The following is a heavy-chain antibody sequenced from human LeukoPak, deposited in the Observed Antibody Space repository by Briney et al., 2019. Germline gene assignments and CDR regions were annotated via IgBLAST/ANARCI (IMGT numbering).Heavy chain of an antibody. CDR3: ARGRSSSVVWFDP. V-gene: IGHV4-34*01. D-gene: IGHD6-13*01. CDR2: INHSGST. J-gene: IGHJ5*02. CDR1: GASISGSGYY. Sequence: PSETLSLTCAVSGASISGSGYYWSWIRQPPGKGLEWIGEINHSGSTNYNPSLKSRVTISVDTSKNQFSLKLSSVTAADTAVYYCARGRSSSVVWFDPWGQGTLVAVSS.